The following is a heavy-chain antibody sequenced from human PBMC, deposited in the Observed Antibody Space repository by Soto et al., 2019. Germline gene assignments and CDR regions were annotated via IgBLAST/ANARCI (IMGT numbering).Heavy chain of an antibody. Sequence: GGSLRLSCAASGFTFSSYGMHWVRQAPGKGLEWVAVISYDGSNKYYADSVKGRFTISRDNSKNTLYLQMNSLRAEDTAVYYCARDFNIVLVPVPMRGYYFDYWGQGTLVTVSS. J-gene: IGHJ4*02. CDR1: GFTFSSYG. V-gene: IGHV3-30*12. CDR3: ARDFNIVLVPVPMRGYYFDY. D-gene: IGHD2-2*01. CDR2: ISYDGSNK.